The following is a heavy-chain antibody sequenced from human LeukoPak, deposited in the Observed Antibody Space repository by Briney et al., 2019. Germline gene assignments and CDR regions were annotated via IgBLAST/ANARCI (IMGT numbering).Heavy chain of an antibody. J-gene: IGHJ5*02. D-gene: IGHD3-16*01. V-gene: IGHV4-39*01. Sequence: SETLSLTCTVSGGSISSSSYYWGRLRQPPGKGLEWIVSMYYSGSTYYNPSLKSRVTISVDTSNNQFSLKLSSVTAADTAVYYCARSGVWPLPRYNWFDPWGQGTLVTVSS. CDR2: MYYSGST. CDR1: GGSISSSSYY. CDR3: ARSGVWPLPRYNWFDP.